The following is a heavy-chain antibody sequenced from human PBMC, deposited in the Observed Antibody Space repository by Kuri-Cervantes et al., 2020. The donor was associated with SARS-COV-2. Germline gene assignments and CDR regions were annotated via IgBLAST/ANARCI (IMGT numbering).Heavy chain of an antibody. V-gene: IGHV3-13*05. D-gene: IGHD2-15*01. CDR2: IGVVGEP. J-gene: IGHJ5*02. CDR1: GFTFSSYD. CDR3: ARVDCSGGSCFPQFDP. Sequence: GESLKISCAASGFTFSSYDIHWVRQATGKGLEWVSGIGVVGEPYYPGSVKGRFTISRDNAKNSLYLQMNSLRDEDTAVYYCARVDCSGGSCFPQFDPWGQGTLVTVSS.